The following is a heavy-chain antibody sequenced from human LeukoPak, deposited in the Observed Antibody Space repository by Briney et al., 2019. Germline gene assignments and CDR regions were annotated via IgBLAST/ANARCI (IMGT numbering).Heavy chain of an antibody. D-gene: IGHD3-10*02. CDR1: GYRFSPYW. CDR3: TRENYVPDS. V-gene: IGHV3-7*03. CDR2: ISDGGRAT. J-gene: IGHJ4*02. Sequence: PGGSLRLSCVASGYRFSPYWMSWVRQTPGKGLEWVASISDGGRATYYVDSVRGRFTISRDDAGNSLFLQMNGLRADDTAVYYCTRENYVPDSWGQGTLVTVSS.